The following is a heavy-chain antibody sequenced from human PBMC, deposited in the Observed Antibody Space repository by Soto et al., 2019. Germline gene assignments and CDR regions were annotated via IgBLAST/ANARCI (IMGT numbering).Heavy chain of an antibody. J-gene: IGHJ3*01. CDR2: IFHTGTT. CDR3: ARGLGYDSNGRFLAAFDV. CDR1: GASLSSGGYY. V-gene: IGHV4-31*03. Sequence: QVQLQESGPGLAKPSQTLSLTCTVSGASLSSGGYYWTWIRQVPWKALEWIGYIFHTGTTFYNPSLKSRVVMSIEKSDNQFSLNLRSVTAADTAVYYCARGLGYDSNGRFLAAFDVWGQGTMVTVSS. D-gene: IGHD3-22*01.